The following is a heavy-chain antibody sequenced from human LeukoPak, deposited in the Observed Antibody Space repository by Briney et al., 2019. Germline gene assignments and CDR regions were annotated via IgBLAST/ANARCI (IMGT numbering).Heavy chain of an antibody. Sequence: GGSLRLSCAASGFTFSSYSMNWVRQAPGKGLEWVSSISSGSKYIYNADSVKGRFTISRDNAKNSLYLQMNSLRAEDTAVYHCARALSYSYGSMDFWGQGTLVIVSS. D-gene: IGHD5-18*01. V-gene: IGHV3-21*01. CDR1: GFTFSSYS. J-gene: IGHJ4*02. CDR2: ISSGSKYI. CDR3: ARALSYSYGSMDF.